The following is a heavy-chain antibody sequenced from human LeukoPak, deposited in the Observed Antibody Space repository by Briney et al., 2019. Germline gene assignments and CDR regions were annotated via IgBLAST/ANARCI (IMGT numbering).Heavy chain of an antibody. CDR1: GFTFDDYA. V-gene: IGHV3-9*01. Sequence: GGSLRLSCVASGFTFDDYAMHWVRQAPGKGLEWVSGIGWNSATIDYADSVKGRFTISRDNAKNIVTLQMDSLRVEDTATYYCARQPFGPGTYLQYWGQGTLVIVSS. CDR2: IGWNSATI. D-gene: IGHD3-10*01. J-gene: IGHJ1*01. CDR3: ARQPFGPGTYLQY.